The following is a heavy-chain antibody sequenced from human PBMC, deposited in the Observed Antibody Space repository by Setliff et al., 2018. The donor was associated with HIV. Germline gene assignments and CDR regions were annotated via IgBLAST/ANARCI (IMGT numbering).Heavy chain of an antibody. J-gene: IGHJ3*02. CDR3: ARDDSNGNTDAFDI. D-gene: IGHD5-18*01. CDR1: GFTFTSYW. V-gene: IGHV3-7*03. CDR2: INQDGSEK. Sequence: PGGSLRLSCAASGFTFTSYWMIWVRQAPGKGLEWVANINQDGSEKNYVDSVKGRFTISRDNPKNSLYLQMTSLRAEDTAVYYCARDDSNGNTDAFDIWGQGTTVTVSS.